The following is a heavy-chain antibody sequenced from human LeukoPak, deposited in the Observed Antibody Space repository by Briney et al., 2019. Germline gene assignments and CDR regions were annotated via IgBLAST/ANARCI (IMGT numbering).Heavy chain of an antibody. CDR1: GFTFNNYG. CDR2: ISSSSTYI. CDR3: ARGALGLSGRIVDASDI. V-gene: IGHV3-21*01. J-gene: IGHJ3*02. Sequence: GGSLRLSCAASGFTFNNYGMNWVRQAPGKGLEWVSSISSSSTYIYFVDSVRGRFTMSRDNAKNSLYLQMNSLRAEDTAVYYCARGALGLSGRIVDASDIWGQGTRVTVSS. D-gene: IGHD2-15*01.